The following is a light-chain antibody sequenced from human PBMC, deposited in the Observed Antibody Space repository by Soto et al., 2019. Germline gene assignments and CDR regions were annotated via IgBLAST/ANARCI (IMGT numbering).Light chain of an antibody. CDR3: QQSYSTLQT. Sequence: DIQMTQSPSSLSASVGDRVTITCRASQSIRSYLNWYQQKPGKAPKLLIYAASSLQSGVPSRFSGSGSGTDFTLTISSLQPEDFATYYCQQSYSTLQTFGQGTKVDIK. J-gene: IGKJ1*01. CDR1: QSIRSY. V-gene: IGKV1-39*01. CDR2: AAS.